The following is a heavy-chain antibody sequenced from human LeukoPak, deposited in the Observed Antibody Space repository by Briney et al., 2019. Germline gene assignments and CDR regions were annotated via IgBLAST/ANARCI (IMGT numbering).Heavy chain of an antibody. D-gene: IGHD2-15*01. CDR2: INPNSGGT. J-gene: IGHJ1*01. Sequence: ASVKVSCKASGYTFTGYYMHWVRQAPGQGLEWMGWINPNSGGTNYAQKFQGWVTMTRDTSISTAYMELSRLRSDDTAVYYCAREEADGCSGGSCYSSYVGEYFQHWGLGTLVTVSS. V-gene: IGHV1-2*04. CDR3: AREEADGCSGGSCYSSYVGEYFQH. CDR1: GYTFTGYY.